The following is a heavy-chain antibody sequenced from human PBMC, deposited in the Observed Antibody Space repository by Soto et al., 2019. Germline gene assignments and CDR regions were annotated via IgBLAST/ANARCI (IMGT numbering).Heavy chain of an antibody. CDR1: RGSVTSENW. Sequence: QVQLQEPGPGLVQPSGTLSLTCAVSRGSVTSENWWNWDRQPPGKGLEWIGEVYHGGLTNYNPSVRSRVTISLDRARNHVVLELSFVTAADTAVYYCARSGGYFLPYWGRGTLAAVFS. D-gene: IGHD2-15*01. J-gene: IGHJ4*01. CDR2: VYHGGLT. CDR3: ARSGGYFLPY. V-gene: IGHV4-4*02.